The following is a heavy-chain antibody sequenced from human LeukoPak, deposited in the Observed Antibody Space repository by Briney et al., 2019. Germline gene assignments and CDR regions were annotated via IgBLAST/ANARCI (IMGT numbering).Heavy chain of an antibody. D-gene: IGHD4-23*01. CDR2: ISSSGSMI. Sequence: QPGGSLTLSCAASGFTFRSCELSWARPAPAKGLERGSYISSSGSMIYYADSVKGRFTISRDSAKNSLYLQMNSLRAEDTAVYYCARHDYHSNSDAFDVWGQGTMVTVSS. V-gene: IGHV3-48*03. J-gene: IGHJ3*01. CDR3: ARHDYHSNSDAFDV. CDR1: GFTFRSCE.